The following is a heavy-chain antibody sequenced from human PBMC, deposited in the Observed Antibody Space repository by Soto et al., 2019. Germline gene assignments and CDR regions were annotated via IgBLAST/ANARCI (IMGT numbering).Heavy chain of an antibody. J-gene: IGHJ6*02. CDR1: GYTFTNYW. D-gene: IGHD5-12*01. CDR2: IDPSDSYT. V-gene: IGHV5-10-1*03. CDR3: ARLPRVSGLYSYAMDV. Sequence: EVQLVQSGAEVKKPGESLRISCKGSGYTFTNYWISWVRQMPGKGLEWMGKIDPSDSYTKYSPPFEGHVTISADKSISTAHLQWTTLKASDTAMYYCARLPRVSGLYSYAMDVWGQGTTVTVSS.